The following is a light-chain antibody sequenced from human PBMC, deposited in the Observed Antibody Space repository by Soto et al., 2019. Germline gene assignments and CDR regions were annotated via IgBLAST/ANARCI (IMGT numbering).Light chain of an antibody. V-gene: IGKV1-39*01. CDR1: QSISSY. CDR2: AAY. Sequence: DIQMTQSPSSLSASVGDRVTITCRASQSISSYLYWYQQKPGKAPKLMVFAAYSLQSGVPSRFSGSGSGTDFTLTISSLQPEDFETYYCQQSYSPPPTFGGGTKVDIK. J-gene: IGKJ4*01. CDR3: QQSYSPPPT.